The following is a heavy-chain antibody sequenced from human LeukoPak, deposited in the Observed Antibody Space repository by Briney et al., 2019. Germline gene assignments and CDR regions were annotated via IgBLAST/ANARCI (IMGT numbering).Heavy chain of an antibody. CDR2: INPSDGST. CDR3: APSVRSGGSYYFDY. Sequence: ASVKVSCKASGDSFTKYYMHWVRQAPGQGLEWMGIINPSDGSTTYTQKFQGRVTTTTDTSTSTVNMELSSLRSEDTAVYYCAPSVRSGGSYYFDYWGQGTLVTVSS. V-gene: IGHV1-46*01. J-gene: IGHJ4*02. CDR1: GDSFTKYY. D-gene: IGHD2-15*01.